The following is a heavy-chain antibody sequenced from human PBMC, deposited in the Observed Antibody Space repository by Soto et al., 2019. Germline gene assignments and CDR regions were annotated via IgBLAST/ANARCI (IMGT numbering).Heavy chain of an antibody. CDR3: ARHTKNTFSGSYFPTRGMDV. CDR2: IDPSDSYT. Sequence: GESLKISCKGSGYSFTSYWISWVRQMPGKGLEWMGRIDPSDSYTNYSPSFQGHVTISADKSISTAYLQWSSLKASDTAMYYCARHTKNTFSGSYFPTRGMDVWGQGTTVTVSS. V-gene: IGHV5-10-1*01. J-gene: IGHJ6*02. CDR1: GYSFTSYW. D-gene: IGHD1-26*01.